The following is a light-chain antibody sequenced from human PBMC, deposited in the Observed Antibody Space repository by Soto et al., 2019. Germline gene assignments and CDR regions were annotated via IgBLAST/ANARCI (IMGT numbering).Light chain of an antibody. J-gene: IGKJ1*01. V-gene: IGKV1-5*03. Sequence: DIQMTQSPSTLSASVGDRVTIACRASQSISISLAWYQQKPGKAPKLLIYKASSLESGVPSRFSGSGSGTEFTLTISSLQPDDFATYYCQQYNSYSTFGQGTKADIK. CDR3: QQYNSYST. CDR2: KAS. CDR1: QSISIS.